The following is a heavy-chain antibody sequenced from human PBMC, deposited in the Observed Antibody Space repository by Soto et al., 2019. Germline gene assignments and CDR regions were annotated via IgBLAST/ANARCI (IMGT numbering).Heavy chain of an antibody. D-gene: IGHD5-12*01. V-gene: IGHV4-34*01. CDR3: ARPVVADYYFEY. CDR2: INHSGST. J-gene: IGHJ4*02. Sequence: SETLSLTCAVYGGSFSGYYWTWIRQPPGTGLEWIGEINHSGSTNYNPSLKSRVTISVDTSKNQFSLKLTSVTAADTAVYYCARPVVADYYFEYWGQGALVTVSS. CDR1: GGSFSGYY.